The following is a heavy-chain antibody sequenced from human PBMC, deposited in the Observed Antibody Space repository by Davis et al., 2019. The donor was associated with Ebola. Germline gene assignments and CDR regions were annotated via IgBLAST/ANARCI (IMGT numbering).Heavy chain of an antibody. CDR3: AKHVGDYIRAFDY. J-gene: IGHJ4*02. Sequence: GESLKISCAASGFTFSRYAMSWVRQTPGKGLEWVSGIGGSGSDTYYADSVKGRFTISRDNSKNTVFLQLSSLRAEDTAVYYCAKHVGDYIRAFDYWGQGALVTVSS. V-gene: IGHV3-23*01. D-gene: IGHD3-10*01. CDR1: GFTFSRYA. CDR2: IGGSGSDT.